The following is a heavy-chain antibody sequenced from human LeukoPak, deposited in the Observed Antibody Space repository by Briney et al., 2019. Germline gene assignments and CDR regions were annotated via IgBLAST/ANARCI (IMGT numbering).Heavy chain of an antibody. CDR3: MRSYYDSSGYSHYDY. D-gene: IGHD3-22*01. V-gene: IGHV5-51*01. CDR2: IYPGDSDT. J-gene: IGHJ4*02. CDR1: GYSLTSYW. Sequence: NRGESLKISCKGSGYSLTSYWIGWVRQMPGKGLEWMGIIYPGDSDTRYSPSLQGQVTISADKSISTAYLQWSSLKASDTAMYYCMRSYYDSSGYSHYDYWGQGTLVTVSS.